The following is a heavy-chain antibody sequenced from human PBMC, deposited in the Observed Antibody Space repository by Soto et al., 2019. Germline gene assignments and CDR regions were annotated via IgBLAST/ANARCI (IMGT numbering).Heavy chain of an antibody. CDR1: GYTFTSYA. J-gene: IGHJ4*02. V-gene: IGHV1-3*01. CDR3: ARDLGGWADY. D-gene: IGHD6-19*01. Sequence: QVQLVQSGAEVKKPGASVKVSCKASGYTFTSYAIHWVRQAPGQRLEWMGWINAGNGNTKYSQKFQDRVTITRDSSGSTAYVELSSLRSEDTAVYYCARDLGGWADYWGQGTLVTVSS. CDR2: INAGNGNT.